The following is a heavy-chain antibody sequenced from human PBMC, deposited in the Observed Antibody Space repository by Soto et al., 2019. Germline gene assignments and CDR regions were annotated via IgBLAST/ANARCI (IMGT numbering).Heavy chain of an antibody. CDR3: ARMAYGGVTTRTTRSGAFDI. D-gene: IGHD4-17*01. V-gene: IGHV3-33*01. CDR2: IWYDGSNK. Sequence: GGSLRLSCAASGFTFSSYGMHWVRQAPGKGLEWVAVIWYDGSNKYYADSVKGRFTISRDNSKNTLYLQMNSLRAEDTAVYYCARMAYGGVTTRTTRSGAFDIWGQGTMVTVSS. CDR1: GFTFSSYG. J-gene: IGHJ3*02.